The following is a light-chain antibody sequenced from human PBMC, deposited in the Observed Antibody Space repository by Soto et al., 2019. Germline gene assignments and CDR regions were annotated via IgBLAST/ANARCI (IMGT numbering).Light chain of an antibody. Sequence: DIQMTQSPSTLSASVGDRVTITCRASQSISNWLAWYQQKPGKAPKLLIYRASSLESGVPSRFSGDGSGTEFTLTLSSLQADDFATYFCQQYNDFPGTFGPGTKVDIK. V-gene: IGKV1-5*03. CDR3: QQYNDFPGT. CDR2: RAS. CDR1: QSISNW. J-gene: IGKJ1*01.